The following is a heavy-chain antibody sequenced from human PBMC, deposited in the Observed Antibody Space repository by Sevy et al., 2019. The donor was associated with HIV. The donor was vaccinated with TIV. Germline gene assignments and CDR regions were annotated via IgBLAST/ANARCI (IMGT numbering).Heavy chain of an antibody. CDR3: AKDIPGYSGFDH. CDR1: GFTFDDYT. Sequence: GGSLRLSCAASGFTFDDYTMHWVRQVPGKGLEWVSLISWDAKKTDYADSVEGRFTVSKGNRKNFLYLQMNSLRSEDTALYFCAKDIPGYSGFDHWGQGTLVTVSS. D-gene: IGHD3-10*01. V-gene: IGHV3-43*01. CDR2: ISWDAKKT. J-gene: IGHJ4*02.